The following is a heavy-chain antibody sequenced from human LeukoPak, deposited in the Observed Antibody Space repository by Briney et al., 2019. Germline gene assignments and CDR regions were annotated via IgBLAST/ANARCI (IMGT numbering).Heavy chain of an antibody. V-gene: IGHV3-33*01. CDR1: GFTFSSYG. D-gene: IGHD6-19*01. CDR3: AVAGTMKVYFQH. J-gene: IGHJ1*01. CDR2: IWYDGSNK. Sequence: GGSLRLSCAASGFTFSSYGMHWVRQAPGKGLECVAVIWYDGSNKYYADSVKGRFTISRDNSKNTLYLQMNSLRAEDTAVYYCAVAGTMKVYFQHWGQGTLVTVSS.